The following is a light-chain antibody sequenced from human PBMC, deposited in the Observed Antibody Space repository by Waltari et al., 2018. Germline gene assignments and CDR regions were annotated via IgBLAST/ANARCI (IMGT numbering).Light chain of an antibody. CDR2: DFS. CDR3: SSYIDSSTLEL. J-gene: IGLJ2*01. V-gene: IGLV2-14*03. Sequence: QSALTQPASVSGSPGPSITISCPGPRSDIGGSNYFSWYQQVPGKAPKLMIYDFSNRPSGVSSRFSGSKSGNTASLTSSGLQAEDEADYFCSSYIDSSTLELFGGGTSLTVL. CDR1: RSDIGGSNY.